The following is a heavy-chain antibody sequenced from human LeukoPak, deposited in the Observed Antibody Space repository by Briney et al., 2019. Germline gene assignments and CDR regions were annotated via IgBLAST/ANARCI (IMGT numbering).Heavy chain of an antibody. D-gene: IGHD3-16*01. CDR3: ARGSPLGQNWFDP. Sequence: SETLPLTCAVYGGSFSGYYWSWIRQPPGKGLEWIGEINHSGSTNYNPSLKSRVTISVDTSKNQFSLKLSSVTAADTAVYYCARGSPLGQNWFDPWGQGTLVTVSS. CDR1: GGSFSGYY. CDR2: INHSGST. J-gene: IGHJ5*02. V-gene: IGHV4-34*01.